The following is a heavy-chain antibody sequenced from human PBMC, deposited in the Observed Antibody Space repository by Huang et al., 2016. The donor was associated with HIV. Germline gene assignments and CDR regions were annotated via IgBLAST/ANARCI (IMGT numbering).Heavy chain of an antibody. Sequence: QVQLVQSGSELKRPGASVKVSCRASGYTFTDYAMNWVRQAPGQGLEWMGWSNTNTGSPTYAQGFTGRCVFSLDTSVSTAYLQISGLKAEDTAIYYCARLTTLKYQPSSTRYNWFDPWGQGTLVTVSS. CDR1: GYTFTDYA. CDR2: SNTNTGSP. V-gene: IGHV7-4-1*02. D-gene: IGHD4-17*01. CDR3: ARLTTLKYQPSSTRYNWFDP. J-gene: IGHJ5*02.